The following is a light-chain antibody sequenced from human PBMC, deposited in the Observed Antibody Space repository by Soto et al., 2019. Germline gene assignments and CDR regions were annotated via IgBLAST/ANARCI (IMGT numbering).Light chain of an antibody. V-gene: IGLV4-69*01. J-gene: IGLJ3*02. CDR3: QTWGTGIEV. CDR2: LNSDGSH. CDR1: SGHSSYT. Sequence: QPVLTQSPSASASLGASVKLTCTLSSGHSSYTIAWHQQQPEKGPRYLMTLNSDGSHSKGDGIPDRVSGSSSGAERYLSISSLQSEDEADYYCQTWGTGIEVFGGGTKLTVL.